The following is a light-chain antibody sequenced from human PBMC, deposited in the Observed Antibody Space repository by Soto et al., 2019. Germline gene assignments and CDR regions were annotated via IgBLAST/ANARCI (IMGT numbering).Light chain of an antibody. CDR1: QSVGTY. CDR3: LLRSSWPPDT. J-gene: IGKJ2*01. V-gene: IGKV3-11*01. CDR2: DES. Sequence: EFVLTQSPATLSLSPGEGASLSCWASQSVGTYMAWYQHKPGQPPRLLIYDESKRATGIPASFSGSGSGTNFIVTISSLEPADFALYLCLLRSSWPPDTCAQGTKVDIK.